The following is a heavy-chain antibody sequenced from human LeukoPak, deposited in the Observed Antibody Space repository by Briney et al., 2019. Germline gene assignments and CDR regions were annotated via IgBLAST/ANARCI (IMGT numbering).Heavy chain of an antibody. Sequence: ASVKVSCKASGYTFTGYYMHWVRQAPGQGLEWMGRINPNSGGTNYALKFQGRVTMTRDTSISTAYMELSRLRSDDTAVYYCARDPRGSSSPYYFDYWGQGTLVTVYS. D-gene: IGHD6-6*01. CDR2: INPNSGGT. V-gene: IGHV1-2*06. CDR1: GYTFTGYY. CDR3: ARDPRGSSSPYYFDY. J-gene: IGHJ4*02.